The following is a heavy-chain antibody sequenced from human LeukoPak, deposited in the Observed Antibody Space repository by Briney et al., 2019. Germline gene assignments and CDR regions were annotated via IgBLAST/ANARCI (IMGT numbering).Heavy chain of an antibody. J-gene: IGHJ4*01. CDR3: ARGIVVVPAASGPFDY. CDR2: ISAYNGNT. Sequence: ASVKVSCKASGYTFTSYGISWVRQAPGQGLEWMGWISAYNGNTNYAQKLQGRVTMTTDTSTSTAYMELRSLRSDDTAVYYCARGIVVVPAASGPFDYWGQEPWSPSPQ. D-gene: IGHD2-2*01. CDR1: GYTFTSYG. V-gene: IGHV1-18*01.